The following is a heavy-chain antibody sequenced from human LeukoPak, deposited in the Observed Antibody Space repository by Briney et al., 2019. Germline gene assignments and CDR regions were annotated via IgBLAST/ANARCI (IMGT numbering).Heavy chain of an antibody. V-gene: IGHV3-74*01. CDR2: INSDGSST. J-gene: IGHJ6*02. CDR1: GFSFSSYW. D-gene: IGHD2-21*01. Sequence: PGGSLRLSCAASGFSFSSYWMHWVRQAPGKGLVWVSRINSDGSSTTYADSVKGRFTISRDNAKSTLFVQMSSLTVEDTAVYFCAREWVVNGIRGERYYHGMDVWGQGTTVTVSS. CDR3: AREWVVNGIRGERYYHGMDV.